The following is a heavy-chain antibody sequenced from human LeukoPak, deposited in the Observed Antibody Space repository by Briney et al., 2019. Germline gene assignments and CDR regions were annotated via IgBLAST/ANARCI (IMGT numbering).Heavy chain of an antibody. D-gene: IGHD4/OR15-4a*01. CDR3: ARRAGAYSHPYDY. Sequence: GGSLRLSCAASGFTFSSYEMNWVRQAPGKGLEWVSYISSSGSTIYYADSVKGRFTISRDNSKNTLYLQMNSLRADDTAVYYCARRAGAYSHPYDYWGQGTLVTVSS. CDR2: ISSSGSTI. CDR1: GFTFSSYE. V-gene: IGHV3-48*03. J-gene: IGHJ4*02.